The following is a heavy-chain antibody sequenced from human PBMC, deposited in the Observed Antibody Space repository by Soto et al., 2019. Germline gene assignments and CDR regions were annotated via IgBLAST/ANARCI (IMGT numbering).Heavy chain of an antibody. CDR3: ARVRSTSRRDAFDI. Sequence: GESLKISCKGSGYSFTSYWIGWGRQMPGKGLEWMGIIYPGDSDTRYSPSFQGQATISADKSISTAYLQWSSLKASDTAMYYCARVRSTSRRDAFDIWGQGTMVTVSS. J-gene: IGHJ3*02. D-gene: IGHD2-2*01. CDR1: GYSFTSYW. V-gene: IGHV5-51*01. CDR2: IYPGDSDT.